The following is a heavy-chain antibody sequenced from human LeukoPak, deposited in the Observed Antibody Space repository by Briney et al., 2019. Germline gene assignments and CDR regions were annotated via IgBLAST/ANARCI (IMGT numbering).Heavy chain of an antibody. CDR3: TTRRDG. CDR1: GFTFSNAW. V-gene: IGHV3-15*01. Sequence: GGSLRLSCAASGFTFSNAWMSWVRQAPGKGLEWVGRIKSKTDGGTTDYAAPVKDPITISRDDSKITLQLQMNSLKTEDTTVYYCTTRRDGWGQGTLVTVSS. CDR2: IKSKTDGGTT. D-gene: IGHD5-24*01. J-gene: IGHJ4*02.